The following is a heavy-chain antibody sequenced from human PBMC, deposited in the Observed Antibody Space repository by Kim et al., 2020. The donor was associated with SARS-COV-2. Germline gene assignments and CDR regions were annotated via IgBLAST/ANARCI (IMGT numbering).Heavy chain of an antibody. D-gene: IGHD6-19*01. J-gene: IGHJ6*02. CDR1: GFTFSSYG. V-gene: IGHV3-30*18. CDR3: AKDHRDSSGWTPSLRDYYYYGMDV. Sequence: GGSLRLSCAASGFTFSSYGMHWVRQAPGKGLEWVAVISYDGSNKYYADSVKGRFTISRDNSKNTLYLQMNSLRAEDTAVYYCAKDHRDSSGWTPSLRDYYYYGMDVWGQGTTVTVSS. CDR2: ISYDGSNK.